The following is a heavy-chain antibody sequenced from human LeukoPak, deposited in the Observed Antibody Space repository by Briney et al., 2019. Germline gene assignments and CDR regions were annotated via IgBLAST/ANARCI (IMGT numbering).Heavy chain of an antibody. J-gene: IGHJ4*02. V-gene: IGHV1-8*03. D-gene: IGHD6-6*01. CDR3: ARGLIAARLLDY. Sequence: ASVKVSCKASGYTFTSYDINWVRQATGQGLEWMGWMNPNSGNTGYAQKFQGRVTITRNTSIRTAYMELSSLRSEDTAVYYCARGLIAARLLDYWGQGTLVTVSS. CDR2: MNPNSGNT. CDR1: GYTFTSYD.